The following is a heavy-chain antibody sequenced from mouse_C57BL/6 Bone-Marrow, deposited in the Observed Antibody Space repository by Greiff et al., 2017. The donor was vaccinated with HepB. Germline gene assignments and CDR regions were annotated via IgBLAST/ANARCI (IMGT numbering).Heavy chain of an antibody. CDR1: GFNINNTY. CDR2: IDPANGNT. D-gene: IGHD1-1*01. V-gene: IGHV14-3*01. J-gene: IGHJ4*01. CDR3: DYYGSSYGYYAMDY. Sequence: EVQLQQSVAELVRPGASVKLSCTASGFNINNTYMHWVKQRPEQGLEWIGRIDPANGNTKYAPKFQGKATITADTSSNTAYLQLSRLTSEDTAIYYCDYYGSSYGYYAMDYWGQGTSVTVSS.